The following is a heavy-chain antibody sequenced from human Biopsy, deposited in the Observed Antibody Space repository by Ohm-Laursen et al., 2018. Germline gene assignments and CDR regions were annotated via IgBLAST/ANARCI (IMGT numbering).Heavy chain of an antibody. J-gene: IGHJ5*02. CDR1: GYSFSTYD. CDR3: ARGYSRRVSIFEASIYWFDT. CDR2: MIPSSCKT. V-gene: IGHV1-8*01. Sequence: ASVKVSCKASGYSFSTYDVNWVRQARGQGLEWMGWMIPSSCKTGYAQRFQGRVTLTMNTSISTAYMELSGLRSEDTAVYFCARGYSRRVSIFEASIYWFDTWGQGTLVTVSS. D-gene: IGHD6-6*01.